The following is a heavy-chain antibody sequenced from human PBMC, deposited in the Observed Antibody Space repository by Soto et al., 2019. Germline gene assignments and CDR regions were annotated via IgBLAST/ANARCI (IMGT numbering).Heavy chain of an antibody. CDR3: ATKYCTNGVCRANWFDP. D-gene: IGHD2-8*01. Sequence: ASVKVSCKVSGYTLIELSMHWVRQAPGKGLEWMGGFDPEDGETIYAQKFQGRVTMTEDTSTDTAYMELSSLRSEDTAVYYCATKYCTNGVCRANWFDPWGQGTLVTVSS. J-gene: IGHJ5*02. V-gene: IGHV1-24*01. CDR1: GYTLIELS. CDR2: FDPEDGET.